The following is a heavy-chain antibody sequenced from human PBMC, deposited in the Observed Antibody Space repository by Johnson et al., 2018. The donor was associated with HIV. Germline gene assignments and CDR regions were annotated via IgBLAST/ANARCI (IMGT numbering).Heavy chain of an antibody. CDR1: GFTFSTYW. CDR2: INSEGSST. V-gene: IGHV3-74*02. Sequence: VQLMESGGGVVQPGRSLRLSCAASGFTFSTYWMHWVRQAPGKGLVWVSRINSEGSSTTYADSVKGRFTISRDNAKNTLYLQMNSLRAEDTAVYYCARASVVVPFYAFDIWGQWTMVTVSS. J-gene: IGHJ3*02. CDR3: ARASVVVPFYAFDI. D-gene: IGHD2-21*01.